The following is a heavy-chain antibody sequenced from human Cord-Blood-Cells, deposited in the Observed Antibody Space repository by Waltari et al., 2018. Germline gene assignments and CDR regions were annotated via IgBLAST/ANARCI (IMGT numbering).Heavy chain of an antibody. D-gene: IGHD1-26*01. CDR3: TTDPRYSGSYFDY. J-gene: IGHJ4*02. CDR1: GFTFRNAW. Sequence: EVQLVESGGGLVKPGGSLRLSCAASGFTFRNAWMSWVRQAPGKGLEWVGRIKSKTDGGTTDYAAPVKGRFTISRDDSKNTLYLQMNSLKTEDTAVYYCTTDPRYSGSYFDYWGQGTLVTVSS. V-gene: IGHV3-15*01. CDR2: IKSKTDGGTT.